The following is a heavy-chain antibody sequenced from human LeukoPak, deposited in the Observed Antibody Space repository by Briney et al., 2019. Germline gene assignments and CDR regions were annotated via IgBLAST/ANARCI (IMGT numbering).Heavy chain of an antibody. CDR2: IYSSGST. D-gene: IGHD3-16*01. J-gene: IGHJ5*02. CDR3: AKQLGGWFDP. Sequence: PSETLSLTCTVSGVTIRSYYWGWIRQPAGKGLEWIARIYSSGSTNYNPSLESRVTILVDNSKNQFSLKLRSVTAADTALYYCAKQLGGWFDPWGQGTLVTVSS. CDR1: GVTIRSYY. V-gene: IGHV4-4*07.